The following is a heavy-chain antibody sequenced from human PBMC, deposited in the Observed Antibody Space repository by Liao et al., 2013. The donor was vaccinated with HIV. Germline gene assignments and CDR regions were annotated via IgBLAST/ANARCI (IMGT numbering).Heavy chain of an antibody. CDR1: GGSISSGDYY. J-gene: IGHJ5*02. CDR3: ARAAVGTNWFDP. D-gene: IGHD1-26*01. Sequence: QVQLQESGPGLVKPSQTLSLTCTVSGGSISSGDYYWSWIRQPPGKGLEWIGYIYTSGSTNYNPSLKSRVTMSVDTSKNQFSLKLSSVTAADTAVYYCARAAVGTNWFDPWGQGNPGHRLL. CDR2: IYTSGST. V-gene: IGHV4-30-4*08.